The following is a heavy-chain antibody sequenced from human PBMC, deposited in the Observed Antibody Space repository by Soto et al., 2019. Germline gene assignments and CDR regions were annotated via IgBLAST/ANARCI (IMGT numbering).Heavy chain of an antibody. Sequence: QVQLVQSGAEVKKPGASVQVSCKTSGCTFTSYDINWVRQAPGQGLEWVGWMNTNSDDTRSAQKFRGRLTLTRDKSMRAVYMKLSNLRPDDTAVYYCARDWSAAVHFYGMDVWGQGTTVAVSS. CDR2: MNTNSDDT. CDR3: ARDWSAAVHFYGMDV. J-gene: IGHJ6*02. V-gene: IGHV1-8*01. D-gene: IGHD6-13*01. CDR1: GCTFTSYD.